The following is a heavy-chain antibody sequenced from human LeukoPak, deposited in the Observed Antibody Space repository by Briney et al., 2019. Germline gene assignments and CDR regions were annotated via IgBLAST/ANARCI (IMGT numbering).Heavy chain of an antibody. Sequence: SETLSLTCAVYGGSFSGYYWSWIRQPPGKGLEWIGEINHSGSTNYNPSLKSRVTISVDASKNQSALKLTSVTAADTAVYYCASLYCSGGSCYSYWGQGTLVTVSS. CDR3: ASLYCSGGSCYSY. V-gene: IGHV4-34*01. J-gene: IGHJ4*02. CDR2: INHSGST. D-gene: IGHD2-15*01. CDR1: GGSFSGYY.